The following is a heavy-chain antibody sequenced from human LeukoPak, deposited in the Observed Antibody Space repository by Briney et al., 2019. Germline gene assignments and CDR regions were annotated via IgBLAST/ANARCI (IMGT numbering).Heavy chain of an antibody. CDR2: MSYDGNNK. J-gene: IGHJ5*02. D-gene: IGHD5-18*01. Sequence: GGSLRLSCAASGFTFSSYTMHWVRQAPGKWLEWVAVMSYDGNNKYYADSVKGRFTVSRDNSKNKLYLQMNSLRAEDTAVYYCARDAVLQLWLFSGSNWFDPWGQGTLVTVSS. CDR1: GFTFSSYT. CDR3: ARDAVLQLWLFSGSNWFDP. V-gene: IGHV3-30*04.